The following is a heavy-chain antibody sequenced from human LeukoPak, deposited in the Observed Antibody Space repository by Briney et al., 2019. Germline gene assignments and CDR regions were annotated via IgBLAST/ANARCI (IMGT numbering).Heavy chain of an antibody. CDR2: IYYSGST. J-gene: IGHJ4*02. V-gene: IGHV4-59*01. CDR1: GGSISSYY. Sequence: SETLSLTCTVSGGSISSYYWSWIRQPPGKGLEWIGYIYYSGSTNYNPSLKSRVTISVDTSKNQFSLKLSSVTAADTAVYYCERERDGGNGLDYWGQGTLVTVSS. D-gene: IGHD4-23*01. CDR3: ERERDGGNGLDY.